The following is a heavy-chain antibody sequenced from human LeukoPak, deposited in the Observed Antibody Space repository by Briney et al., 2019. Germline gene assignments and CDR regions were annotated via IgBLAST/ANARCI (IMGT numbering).Heavy chain of an antibody. V-gene: IGHV4-30-4*08. D-gene: IGHD3-16*01. CDR3: ARAFPLGNWFDP. Sequence: SETLSLTCTVSGASSSSGDYYWSWIRQPPGKGLEWIGYIYYSGSTYYNPSLRSRVTISVDTSKNQFSLKLSSVTAADTAVYYCARAFPLGNWFDPWGQGTLVTVSS. CDR1: GASSSSGDYY. J-gene: IGHJ5*02. CDR2: IYYSGST.